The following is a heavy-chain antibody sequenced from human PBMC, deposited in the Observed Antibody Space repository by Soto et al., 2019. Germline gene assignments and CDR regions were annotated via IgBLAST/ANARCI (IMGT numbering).Heavy chain of an antibody. CDR2: IWYDGSNK. CDR1: GFTFSSYG. J-gene: IGHJ6*02. V-gene: IGHV3-33*01. CDR3: ARDRAFGSSSWYGSIYYYYGMDV. Sequence: QVQLVESGGGVVQPGRSLRLSCAASGFTFSSYGMHWVRQAPGKGLEWVAVIWYDGSNKYYADSVKGRFTISRDNSKNTLYLQMNSLRAEDTAVYYCARDRAFGSSSWYGSIYYYYGMDVWGQGTTVTVSS. D-gene: IGHD6-13*01.